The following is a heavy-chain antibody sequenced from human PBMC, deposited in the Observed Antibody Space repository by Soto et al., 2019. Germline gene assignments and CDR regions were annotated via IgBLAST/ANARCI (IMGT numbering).Heavy chain of an antibody. J-gene: IGHJ6*02. Sequence: PSETLSLTCTVSCGSISSGGYYWSWIRQHPGKGLEWIGYIYYSGSTYYNPSLKSRVTISVDTSKNQFSLKLSSVTAADTAVYYCARGRFLEWLLSYYYYGMDVWGQGTTVTVSS. CDR3: ARGRFLEWLLSYYYYGMDV. CDR1: CGSISSGGYY. CDR2: IYYSGST. D-gene: IGHD3-3*01. V-gene: IGHV4-31*03.